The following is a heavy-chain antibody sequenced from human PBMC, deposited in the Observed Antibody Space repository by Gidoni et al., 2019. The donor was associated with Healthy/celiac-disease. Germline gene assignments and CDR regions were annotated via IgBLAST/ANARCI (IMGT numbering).Heavy chain of an antibody. J-gene: IGHJ4*02. V-gene: IGHV3-23*01. CDR3: AKDSVRGIYCSSTSCYNFDY. D-gene: IGHD2-2*01. CDR1: GFTFSSYA. CDR2: ISGSGGST. Sequence: EVQLLESGGGLVQPGGSLRLSCAASGFTFSSYAMSWVRQAPGKGLEWVSAISGSGGSTYYADSVKGRFTISRDNSKNTLYLQMNSLRAEDTAVYYCAKDSVRGIYCSSTSCYNFDYWGQGTLVTVSS.